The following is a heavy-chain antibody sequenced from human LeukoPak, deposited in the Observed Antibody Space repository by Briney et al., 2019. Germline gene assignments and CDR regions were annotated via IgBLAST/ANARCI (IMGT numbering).Heavy chain of an antibody. D-gene: IGHD6-13*01. V-gene: IGHV3-74*01. CDR3: ARGSFEIAAGFLSGFDP. J-gene: IGHJ5*02. CDR1: GFTFSSYW. Sequence: PGGSLRLSCAASGFTFSSYWMHWVRQAPGKGLVWVSRINSDGSSTSYADSVKGRFTISRDNAKNTLYLQMNSLRAEDTAVYYCARGSFEIAAGFLSGFDPWGQGTLVAVSS. CDR2: INSDGSST.